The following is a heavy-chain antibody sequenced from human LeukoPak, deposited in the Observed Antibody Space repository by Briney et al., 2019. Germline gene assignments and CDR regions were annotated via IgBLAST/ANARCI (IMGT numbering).Heavy chain of an antibody. CDR3: AKALGFKKYQLLFYFDY. V-gene: IGHV3-9*01. D-gene: IGHD2-2*01. CDR2: ISWNSGSI. J-gene: IGHJ4*02. CDR1: GFTFDDYA. Sequence: GGSLRLSCAASGFTFDDYAMHWVRQAPGKGLEWVSGISWNSGSIGYADSVKGRFTISRDNAKNSLYLQMNRLRAEDTAVYYCAKALGFKKYQLLFYFDYWGQRTLVTVSS.